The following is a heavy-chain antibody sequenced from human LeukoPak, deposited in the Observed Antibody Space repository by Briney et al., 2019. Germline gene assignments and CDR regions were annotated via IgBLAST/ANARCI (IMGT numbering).Heavy chain of an antibody. CDR2: INSDGSST. CDR1: GFTFSSFA. V-gene: IGHV3-74*01. D-gene: IGHD1-7*01. Sequence: GRSLRLSCAASGFTFSSFAMHWVRQAPGKGLVWVSRINSDGSSTSYADSVKGRFTISRDNAKNTLYLQMNSLRAEDTAVYYCAKRRGLELTYYYHMDVWGKGTTVTVSS. J-gene: IGHJ6*03. CDR3: AKRRGLELTYYYHMDV.